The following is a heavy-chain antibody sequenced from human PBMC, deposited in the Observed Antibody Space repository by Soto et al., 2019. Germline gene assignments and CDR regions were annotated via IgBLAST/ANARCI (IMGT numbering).Heavy chain of an antibody. CDR1: GFTFSSYA. V-gene: IGHV3-23*01. CDR2: IRGSGGST. J-gene: IGHJ4*02. D-gene: IGHD3-10*01. CDR3: AEGHAYGSGRYYFDY. Sequence: EVQLLESGGGLVQPGGSLRLSCAASGFTFSSYAMSWVRQAPGKGLEWVSAIRGSGGSTYYADSVKGRFTISRDNSKNELYLQTKSLRAEDTAVNYVAEGHAYGSGRYYFDYWGQGTLVPVSS.